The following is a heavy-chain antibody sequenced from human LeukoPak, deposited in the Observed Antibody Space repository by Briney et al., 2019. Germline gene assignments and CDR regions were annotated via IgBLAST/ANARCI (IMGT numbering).Heavy chain of an antibody. Sequence: PSETLSLTCTVSGGSISSYYWSWIRQPPGKGLEWIGEINHSGSTNYNPSLKSRVTISVDTSKNQFSLKLSSVTAADTAVYYCARVRREMTTDYWGQGTLVTVSS. D-gene: IGHD4-11*01. CDR3: ARVRREMTTDY. J-gene: IGHJ4*02. CDR1: GGSISSYY. V-gene: IGHV4-34*01. CDR2: INHSGST.